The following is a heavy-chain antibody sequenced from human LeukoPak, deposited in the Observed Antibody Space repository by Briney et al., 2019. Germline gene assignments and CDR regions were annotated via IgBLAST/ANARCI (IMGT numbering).Heavy chain of an antibody. CDR1: GFTFSDYY. CDR3: AKDFTNYDTLMGYFDY. CDR2: ISSSSSYT. V-gene: IGHV3-11*05. Sequence: PGGSLRLSCAASGFTFSDYYMSWIRQAPGKGLEWVSYISSSSSYTNYADSVKGRFTISRDNSKNTLYLQINSLRAEDTAVYYCAKDFTNYDTLMGYFDYWGQGTLVTVSS. J-gene: IGHJ4*02. D-gene: IGHD3-16*01.